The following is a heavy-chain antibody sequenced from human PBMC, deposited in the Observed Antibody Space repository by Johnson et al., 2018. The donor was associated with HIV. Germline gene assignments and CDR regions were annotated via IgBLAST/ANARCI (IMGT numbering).Heavy chain of an antibody. Sequence: VQLVESGGGLVQPGGSLRLSFAASGFTVSSNYMSWVRQAPGKGLEYVSAISSNGGSTYYANSVKGRFTISRDNSKNTLYLQMGSLRVEDMAVYYCAREVELEGHDAFDIWCQGTMVTVSS. CDR2: ISSNGGST. CDR1: GFTVSSNY. J-gene: IGHJ3*02. CDR3: AREVELEGHDAFDI. D-gene: IGHD1-7*01. V-gene: IGHV3-64*01.